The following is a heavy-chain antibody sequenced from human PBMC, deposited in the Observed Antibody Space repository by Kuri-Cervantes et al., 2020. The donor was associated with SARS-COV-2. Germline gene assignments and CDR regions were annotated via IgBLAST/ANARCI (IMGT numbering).Heavy chain of an antibody. D-gene: IGHD5-12*01. CDR3: ARHRRWGSIVARPGYFDY. J-gene: IGHJ4*02. V-gene: IGHV4-39*01. CDR2: IYYSGST. Sequence: GSLRLSCTVSGGSVSSSSYYWGWIRQPPGKGLEWIGSIYYSGSTYYNPSLKSRATISVDTSKNQFSLKLSSVTAADTAVYYCARHRRWGSIVARPGYFDYCGQGILV. CDR1: GGSVSSSSYY.